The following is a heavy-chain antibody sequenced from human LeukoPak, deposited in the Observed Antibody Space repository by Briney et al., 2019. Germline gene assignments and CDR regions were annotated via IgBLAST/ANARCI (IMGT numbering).Heavy chain of an antibody. V-gene: IGHV3-7*01. CDR1: GFTFSRYW. CDR2: IKHDGSEK. D-gene: IGHD3-22*01. Sequence: PGGSLRLSCTASGFTFSRYWMGWVRQAPGKGLEWVANIKHDGSEKYYVDSMKGRFTISRDNAKNSLYLQINSLRAEDTAMYYCAREGRYYDSSGYYNNGYYFDYWGQGTLVTVSS. CDR3: AREGRYYDSSGYYNNGYYFDY. J-gene: IGHJ4*02.